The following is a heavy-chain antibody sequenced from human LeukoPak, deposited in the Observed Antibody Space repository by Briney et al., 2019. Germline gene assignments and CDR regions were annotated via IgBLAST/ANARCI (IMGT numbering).Heavy chain of an antibody. J-gene: IGHJ3*02. Sequence: PGGSLRLSCAASGFTFSSYAMQWVRQAPGKGLEWAAVISYDGCNKYYADPVKGRFTISRDNSKNTLYLQMNSLRAEDTAVYYCARKDYGGNPKGVSDAFDIWGQGTMVTVSS. D-gene: IGHD4-23*01. CDR3: ARKDYGGNPKGVSDAFDI. CDR2: ISYDGCNK. CDR1: GFTFSSYA. V-gene: IGHV3-30*01.